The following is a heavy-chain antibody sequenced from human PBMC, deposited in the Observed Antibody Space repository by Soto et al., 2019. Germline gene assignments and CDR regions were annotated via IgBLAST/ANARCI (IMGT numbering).Heavy chain of an antibody. V-gene: IGHV1-3*01. Sequence: QVQLVQSGAEVKKPGASVKVSCKASGYTFTSYAMHWVRQAPGQRLEWMGWINAGNGNTKYSQKFQGRVTITRDTSASTAYMGLSSLRSEDTAVYYCARDGGERVTGDFDYWGQGTLVTVSS. CDR2: INAGNGNT. CDR1: GYTFTSYA. J-gene: IGHJ4*02. D-gene: IGHD3-16*01. CDR3: ARDGGERVTGDFDY.